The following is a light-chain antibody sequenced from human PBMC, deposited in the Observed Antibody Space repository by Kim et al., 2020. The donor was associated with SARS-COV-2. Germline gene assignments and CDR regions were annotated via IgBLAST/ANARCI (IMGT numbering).Light chain of an antibody. CDR3: QSYDSSKDLV. V-gene: IGLV6-57*03. CDR2: DDN. J-gene: IGLJ3*02. Sequence: KTVTMSFARTGGGIAGSYVHCYQQRPGSAPTTVIYDDNQRPSGVPDRFSGSIDSSSNSASLTISGLRTEDEADYYCQSYDSSKDLVFGGGTQLTVL. CDR1: GGGIAGSY.